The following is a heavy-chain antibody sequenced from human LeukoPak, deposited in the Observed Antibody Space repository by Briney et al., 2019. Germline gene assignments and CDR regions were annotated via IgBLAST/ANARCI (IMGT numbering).Heavy chain of an antibody. CDR2: INHSGST. D-gene: IGHD1-14*01. V-gene: IGHV4-34*01. Sequence: SETLSLTCAVYGGSFSGYYWSWIRQPPGKGLEWIGEINHSGSTHYNPSLKSRVTISVDTSSNQFSLKPRSVTAADTAVYYCARIGSYYYYMDVWGKGTTVSVSS. CDR3: ARIGSYYYYMDV. J-gene: IGHJ6*03. CDR1: GGSFSGYY.